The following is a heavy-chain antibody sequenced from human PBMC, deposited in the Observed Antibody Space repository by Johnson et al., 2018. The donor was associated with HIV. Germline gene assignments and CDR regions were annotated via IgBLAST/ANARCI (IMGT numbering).Heavy chain of an antibody. CDR1: GFTFSSYA. CDR3: ARDRGYSGSYTGAFDI. D-gene: IGHD1-26*01. Sequence: QVQLVESGGGVVQPGRSLRLSCAASGFTFSSYAMHWVRQAPGKGLEWVAVISYDGSNKYYADSVKGRFTISRDNSKNTLYLQMKSLRAEDTALYYCARDRGYSGSYTGAFDIWGQGTMVTVSS. CDR2: ISYDGSNK. V-gene: IGHV3-30-3*01. J-gene: IGHJ3*02.